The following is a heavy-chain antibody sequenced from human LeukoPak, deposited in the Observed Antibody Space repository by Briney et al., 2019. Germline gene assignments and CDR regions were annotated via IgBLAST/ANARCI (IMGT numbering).Heavy chain of an antibody. V-gene: IGHV4-30-2*01. CDR3: ARDRYGDHTYFDY. J-gene: IGHJ4*02. D-gene: IGHD4-17*01. CDR1: GGSISSGGYS. Sequence: PSETLSLTCAVSGGSISSGGYSWSWIRQPPGKGLEWIGYIYHSGGTYYNPSLKSRVTISVDRSKNQFSLKLSSVAAADTAVYYCARDRYGDHTYFDYWGQGTLVTVSS. CDR2: IYHSGGT.